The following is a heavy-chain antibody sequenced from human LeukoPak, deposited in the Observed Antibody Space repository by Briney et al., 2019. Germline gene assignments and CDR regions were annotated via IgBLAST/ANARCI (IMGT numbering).Heavy chain of an antibody. D-gene: IGHD5-12*01. CDR3: ASAGRGYSGYAFT. V-gene: IGHV4-59*01. J-gene: IGHJ5*02. CDR2: IYYSGST. CDR1: GGSISSYY. Sequence: SETLSLTCTVSGGSISSYYWSWIRQPPGKGLEWIGYIYYSGSTNYNPSLKGRVTISVDTSKNQFSLKLSSVTAADTAVYYCASAGRGYSGYAFTWGQGTLVTVSS.